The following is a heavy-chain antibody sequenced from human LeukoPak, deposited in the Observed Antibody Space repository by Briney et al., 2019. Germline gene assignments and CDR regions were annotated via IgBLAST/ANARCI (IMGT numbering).Heavy chain of an antibody. CDR1: GGSITNNY. Sequence: SETLSLTCTVSGGSITNNYWAWIRQPPGKGLEWIGYTHDSGNSNYNPSLRSRVTISIDTSKNQFSLKLTSVTAADTAVYYCARDRSAAPADYWSQGTLVTASS. D-gene: IGHD6-13*01. J-gene: IGHJ4*02. CDR3: ARDRSAAPADY. CDR2: THDSGNS. V-gene: IGHV4-59*13.